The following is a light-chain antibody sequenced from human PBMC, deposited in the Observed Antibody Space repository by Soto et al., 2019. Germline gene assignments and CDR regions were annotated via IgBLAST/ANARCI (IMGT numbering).Light chain of an antibody. CDR3: QQRSNWPFT. J-gene: IGKJ4*01. CDR2: DAS. V-gene: IGKV3-11*01. CDR1: QSVSSY. Sequence: EIVLTQSPATLSLSPGERATLSCRASQSVSSYLAWYQQKPGQAHRLLIYDASNRATGIPARFSGSGSGTDFTLTISSLEPEDFAVYYCQQRSNWPFTFGGGTKVEIK.